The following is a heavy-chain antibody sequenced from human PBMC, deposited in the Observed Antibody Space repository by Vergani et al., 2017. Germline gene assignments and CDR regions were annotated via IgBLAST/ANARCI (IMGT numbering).Heavy chain of an antibody. CDR1: GGSFSGYY. D-gene: IGHD3-3*01. CDR2: IHSSGST. V-gene: IGHV4-59*10. J-gene: IGHJ4*02. CDR3: ARYDVWSGRGFDY. Sequence: QVQLQQWGAGLLKPSETLSLTCAVYGGSFSGYYWSWIRQPAGEGLEWIGRIHSSGSTNYNPSLKSRVTMSVDTSENQFSLKLSSVTAADTAIYYCARYDVWSGRGFDYWGQGTLVTVSS.